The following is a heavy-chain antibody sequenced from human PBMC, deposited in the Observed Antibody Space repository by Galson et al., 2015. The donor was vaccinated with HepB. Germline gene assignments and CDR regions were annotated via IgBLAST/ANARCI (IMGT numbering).Heavy chain of an antibody. V-gene: IGHV3-23*01. Sequence: TLRLSCAASGFTFSTYTMNWVRQAPGQGLQWVSGISNSGGNTFYADPVKGRFTISRDNSKNTLSLQMNNLRAEDTAVYFCARRVNCYYNLWGQGTLVTVSS. CDR3: ARRVNCYYNL. D-gene: IGHD3-10*01. J-gene: IGHJ5*02. CDR2: ISNSGGNT. CDR1: GFTFSTYT.